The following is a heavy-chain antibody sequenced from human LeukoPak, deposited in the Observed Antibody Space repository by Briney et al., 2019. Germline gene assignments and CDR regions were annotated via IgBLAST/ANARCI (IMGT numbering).Heavy chain of an antibody. CDR2: IYPGDSDT. CDR1: GYSFTSYW. Sequence: PGESLKISCKGSGYSFTSYWIGWVRQMPGKGLEWMGIIYPGDSDTRYSPSFQGRVTISADKSISTAYLQWSSLKASDTAMYYCARRVSSWFAQSKAAGWFDPWGQGTLVTVSS. V-gene: IGHV5-51*01. D-gene: IGHD6-13*01. CDR3: ARRVSSWFAQSKAAGWFDP. J-gene: IGHJ5*02.